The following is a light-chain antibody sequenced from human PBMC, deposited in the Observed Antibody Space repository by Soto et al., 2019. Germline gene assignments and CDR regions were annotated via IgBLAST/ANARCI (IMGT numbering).Light chain of an antibody. CDR2: DAY. Sequence: EVVLTHSPVTLSLSPGERATLSCRASQSFRGLLAWYQQKPGQAPRLLIYDAYNRATGIPPRFSGSGSGTDFTLTISSLQPDDFATYYCQQYNNYWTFGQGTKVDIK. V-gene: IGKV3-11*01. J-gene: IGKJ1*01. CDR3: QQYNNYWT. CDR1: QSFRGL.